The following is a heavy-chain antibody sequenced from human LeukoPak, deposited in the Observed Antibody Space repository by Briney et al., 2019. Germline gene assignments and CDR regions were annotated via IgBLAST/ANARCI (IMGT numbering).Heavy chain of an antibody. CDR2: IYYSGST. D-gene: IGHD3-10*01. J-gene: IGHJ4*02. V-gene: IGHV4-39*01. CDR1: GGSISSSSYY. Sequence: SETLSLTCTVSGGSISSSSYYWGWIRQPPGKGLEWIGCIYYSGSTYYNPSLKSQVTISVDTSKNQFSLKLRSETAADTAVYYCARLNYYGSGSPTGDYWGQGTLVTVSS. CDR3: ARLNYYGSGSPTGDY.